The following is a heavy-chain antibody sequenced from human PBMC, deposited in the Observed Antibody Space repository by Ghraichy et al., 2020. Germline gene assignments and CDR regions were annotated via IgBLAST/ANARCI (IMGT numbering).Heavy chain of an antibody. J-gene: IGHJ4*02. CDR3: ARGFF. CDR1: GFRISGFW. Sequence: GGSLRLSCAGTGFRISGFWMSWVRQAPGKGPEWVASIRPDATEASYVDSVRGRFTISRDNTEESLFLQMNSLRVEDTAVYYCARGFFRGQGTLVTVSS. D-gene: IGHD3-10*01. V-gene: IGHV3-7*03. CDR2: IRPDATEA.